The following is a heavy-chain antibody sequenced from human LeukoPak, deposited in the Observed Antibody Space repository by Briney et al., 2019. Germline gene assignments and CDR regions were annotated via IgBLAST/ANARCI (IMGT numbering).Heavy chain of an antibody. Sequence: ASVKVSCKASGYTFTGYYMHWVRQAPGQGLEWMGWINPNSGGTNYAQKFQGRVTMTRDTSISTAYMELSSLRSEDTAVYYCARAALLWFGELSGNWFDPWGQGTLVTVSS. J-gene: IGHJ5*02. CDR2: INPNSGGT. V-gene: IGHV1-2*02. CDR3: ARAALLWFGELSGNWFDP. D-gene: IGHD3-10*01. CDR1: GYTFTGYY.